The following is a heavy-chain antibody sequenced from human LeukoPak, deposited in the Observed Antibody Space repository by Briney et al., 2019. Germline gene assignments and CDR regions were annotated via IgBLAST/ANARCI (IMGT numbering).Heavy chain of an antibody. CDR3: ARAREIVGAITPFDY. CDR1: GGSISSGNYY. V-gene: IGHV4-39*07. J-gene: IGHJ4*02. D-gene: IGHD1-26*01. Sequence: PSQTLSLTCTVSGGSISSGNYYWSWIRQPPGKGLEWIGEINHSGSTNYNPSLKSRVTISVDTSKNQFSLKLSSVTAADTAVYYCARAREIVGAITPFDYWGQGTLVTVSP. CDR2: INHSGST.